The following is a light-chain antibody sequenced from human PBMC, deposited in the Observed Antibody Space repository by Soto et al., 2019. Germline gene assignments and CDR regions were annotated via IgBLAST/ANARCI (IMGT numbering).Light chain of an antibody. Sequence: NFMLTQPHSVSESPGKTVTISCTRSSGSIASNHVQWYQQRPGRAPTTVIYEDNQRPSGVPNRFSGSIDSCSNSASLTISGLKTEDEADYYCQSYDSSNQGVFGGGTKLTVL. CDR2: EDN. CDR3: QSYDSSNQGV. V-gene: IGLV6-57*03. CDR1: SGSIASNH. J-gene: IGLJ3*02.